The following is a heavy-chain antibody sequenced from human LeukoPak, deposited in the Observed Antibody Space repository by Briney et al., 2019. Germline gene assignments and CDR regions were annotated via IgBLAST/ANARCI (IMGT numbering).Heavy chain of an antibody. CDR1: GFTFSSYW. CDR3: ARTAYSGSHHDY. CDR2: VNSDGSST. Sequence: PGGSLRLSCAASGFTFSSYWMHWVRQAPGKGLVWVSRVNSDGSSTSYADSVKGRFTISRDNAKNTLYLQMNSLRAEDTAVYYCARTAYSGSHHDYWGQGTLVTVSS. D-gene: IGHD1-26*01. V-gene: IGHV3-74*01. J-gene: IGHJ4*02.